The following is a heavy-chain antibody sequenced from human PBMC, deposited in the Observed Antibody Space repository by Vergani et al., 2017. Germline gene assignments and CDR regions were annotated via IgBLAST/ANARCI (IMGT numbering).Heavy chain of an antibody. CDR2: ISGSGGST. Sequence: EVQLLESGGGLVQPGGSLRLSCAASGFTFSSYAMSWVRQAPGKGLEWVSAISGSGGSTYYADSVKSRFTISRDNSKNTLYLQMNSLRAEDTAVYYCAKAHTMATTLKYYFDYWGQGTLVTVSS. CDR3: AKAHTMATTLKYYFDY. J-gene: IGHJ4*02. V-gene: IGHV3-23*01. D-gene: IGHD5-24*01. CDR1: GFTFSSYA.